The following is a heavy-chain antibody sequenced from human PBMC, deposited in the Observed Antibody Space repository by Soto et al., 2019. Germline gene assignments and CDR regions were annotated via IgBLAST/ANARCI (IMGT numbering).Heavy chain of an antibody. CDR3: ARHPGYYDILTGYSTYYFDY. J-gene: IGHJ4*02. D-gene: IGHD3-9*01. V-gene: IGHV4-61*05. CDR1: GGSISSSSYY. CDR2: IYYRGNT. Sequence: SETLSLTCTVSGGSISSSSYYWGWIRQPPGKGLEWIGYIYYRGNTNYNPSLKSRVTISLDTSKNQFSLKLSSVTAADTAVYYCARHPGYYDILTGYSTYYFDYWGQGILVTVSS.